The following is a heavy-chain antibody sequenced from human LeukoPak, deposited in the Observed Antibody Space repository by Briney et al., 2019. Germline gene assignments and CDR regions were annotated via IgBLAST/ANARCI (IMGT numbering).Heavy chain of an antibody. CDR1: GFTVSSNY. V-gene: IGHV3-53*01. J-gene: IGHJ4*02. CDR3: ARGKSSSWYPLDY. Sequence: GGSLRLSCAVSGFTVSSNYMIWVRQAPGKGLEWVSVIYSGGSTYYADSVKGRFTISRDNSKNTLYLQMNSLRTEDTAVYYCARGKSSSWYPLDYWGQGTLVTVSS. D-gene: IGHD6-13*01. CDR2: IYSGGST.